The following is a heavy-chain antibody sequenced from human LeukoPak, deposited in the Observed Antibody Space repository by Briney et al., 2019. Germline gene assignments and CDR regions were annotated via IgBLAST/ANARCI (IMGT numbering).Heavy chain of an antibody. CDR3: ARDDSSGYYPLYYFDY. CDR1: GFTFSSYW. J-gene: IGHJ4*02. V-gene: IGHV3-7*01. Sequence: GGSLRLSCAASGFTFSSYWMSWVRQAPGKGLEWVANIKQDGSEKYYVDSVKGRFTISRDNAKNSLYLQMNSLRAEDTAVYYCARDDSSGYYPLYYFDYWGQGTLGTVPS. CDR2: IKQDGSEK. D-gene: IGHD3-22*01.